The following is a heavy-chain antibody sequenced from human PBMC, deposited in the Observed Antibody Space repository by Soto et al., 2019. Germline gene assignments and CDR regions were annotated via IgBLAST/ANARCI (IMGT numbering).Heavy chain of an antibody. CDR2: ITYTGDTT. J-gene: IGHJ4*02. Sequence: DVYLLESGGTLVQPGGSLRLSCAASGFDFSSYAMTWVRQAPGKGLEWVSGITYTGDTTYYADSVKGRFTISRDNYRNTLYRQMNSLRADDTAMYFCAKDWPGTSSVTSDYWGQGTLVTVSS. D-gene: IGHD4-17*01. CDR1: GFDFSSYA. V-gene: IGHV3-23*01. CDR3: AKDWPGTSSVTSDY.